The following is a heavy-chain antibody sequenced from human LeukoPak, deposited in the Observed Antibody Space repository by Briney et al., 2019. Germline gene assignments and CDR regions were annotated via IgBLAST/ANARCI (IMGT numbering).Heavy chain of an antibody. V-gene: IGHV3-30*02. CDR2: IRYDGSNK. Sequence: SGGSLRLSCAASGFTFSSYGMHWVRQAPGKGLEWVAFIRYDGSNKYYADSVKGRFTISRDNSKNTLYLQMNSLRAEDTAVYYCAKIYSSSRAFDIWGQGTMVTVSS. D-gene: IGHD6-6*01. CDR3: AKIYSSSRAFDI. CDR1: GFTFSSYG. J-gene: IGHJ3*02.